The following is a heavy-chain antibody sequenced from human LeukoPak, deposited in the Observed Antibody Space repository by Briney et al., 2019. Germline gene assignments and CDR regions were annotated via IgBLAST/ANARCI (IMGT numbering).Heavy chain of an antibody. Sequence: SETLSLTCIVSGDSITSSSYFWGWIRQPPGKGLEWIGNIYYRGTTYYNPSLNSRVTISVDTSKNQSSLRLSSVTAADTAVYYCARGIAAAGKGVDYWGQGTLVTVSS. J-gene: IGHJ4*02. CDR3: ARGIAAAGKGVDY. CDR2: IYYRGTT. V-gene: IGHV4-39*07. D-gene: IGHD6-13*01. CDR1: GDSITSSSYF.